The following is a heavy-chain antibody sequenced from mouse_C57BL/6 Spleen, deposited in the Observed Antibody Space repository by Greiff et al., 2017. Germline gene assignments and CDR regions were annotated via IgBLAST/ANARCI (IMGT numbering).Heavy chain of an antibody. J-gene: IGHJ2*01. CDR1: GYTFTSYG. V-gene: IGHV1-81*01. CDR2: IYPRSGNS. CDR3: ARPFDY. Sequence: VQLQQSGAELARPGASVKLSCKASGYTFTSYGISWVKQRTGQGLEWIGDIYPRSGNSYYNEKFKGKATLTADKSSSTAYVGLRSRTSKDSAVYFCARPFDYWGQGTTLTVSS.